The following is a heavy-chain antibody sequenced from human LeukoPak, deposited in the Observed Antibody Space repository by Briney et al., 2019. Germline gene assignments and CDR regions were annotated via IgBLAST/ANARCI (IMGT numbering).Heavy chain of an antibody. J-gene: IGHJ4*02. Sequence: SETLSLTCAVYGGSFSGYYSSCIRHPPGKGLEWIGEINHSVSTNYNPSLKSRVTISVDTSKNQFSLKVSSVTAADTAVYYCARYYGSGRDGDYWGQGTLVTVSS. CDR3: ARYYGSGRDGDY. CDR2: INHSVST. V-gene: IGHV4-34*01. CDR1: GGSFSGYY. D-gene: IGHD3-10*01.